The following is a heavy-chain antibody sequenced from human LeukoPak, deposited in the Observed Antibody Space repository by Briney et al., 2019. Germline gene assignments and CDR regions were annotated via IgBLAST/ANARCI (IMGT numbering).Heavy chain of an antibody. Sequence: ASVKVPCKASGYIFTNFGISWVRQAPGQGLEWMGWISGYNGNTNHAQKFQGRVIMTTDTSTSTAYMELRSLRSDDTAVYYCARDSSSWYYYFYGMDVWGQGTTVTVSS. J-gene: IGHJ6*02. CDR3: ARDSSSWYYYFYGMDV. D-gene: IGHD6-13*01. CDR2: ISGYNGNT. V-gene: IGHV1-18*01. CDR1: GYIFTNFG.